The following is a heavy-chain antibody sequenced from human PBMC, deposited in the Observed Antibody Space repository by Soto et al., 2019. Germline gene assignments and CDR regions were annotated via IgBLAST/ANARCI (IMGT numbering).Heavy chain of an antibody. V-gene: IGHV3-74*01. CDR2: INSDGSST. D-gene: IGHD4-17*01. Sequence: PGGSLRLSCAASGFTFSSYWMHRVRQAPGKGLVWVSRINSDGSSTSYADSVKGRFTISRDNAKNTLYLQMNSLRAEDTAVYYCARVGGYGDYAAVGYWGQGTLVTVSS. J-gene: IGHJ4*02. CDR3: ARVGGYGDYAAVGY. CDR1: GFTFSSYW.